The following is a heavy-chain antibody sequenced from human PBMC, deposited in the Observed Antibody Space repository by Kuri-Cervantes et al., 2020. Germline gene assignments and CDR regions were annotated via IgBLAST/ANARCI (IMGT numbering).Heavy chain of an antibody. CDR1: GYTFTSYD. D-gene: IGHD2-2*01. CDR3: ARSRYCSSTSCPYYYYCYGMDV. CDR2: IIPILGIA. Sequence: SVKVSCKASGYTFTSYDINWVRQATGQGLEWMGRIIPILGIANYAQKFQGRVTMTTDTSTSTAYMELRSLRSDDTAVYYCARSRYCSSTSCPYYYYCYGMDVWGQGTTVTVSS. J-gene: IGHJ6*02. V-gene: IGHV1-69*04.